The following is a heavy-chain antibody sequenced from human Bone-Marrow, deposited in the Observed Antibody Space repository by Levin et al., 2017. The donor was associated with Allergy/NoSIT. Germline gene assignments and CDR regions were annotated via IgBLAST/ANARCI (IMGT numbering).Heavy chain of an antibody. CDR1: GSSVGDNY. Sequence: PTGGSLRLSCAASGSSVGDNYVYWVRQAPAKGLEWVSIIYSGGSTDYADSVKGRFTISRDDAKNTVYLQMNSLRVDDTAIYYCAATPTTSSSGWALYTWGPGTLVSVSS. J-gene: IGHJ5*02. D-gene: IGHD6-19*01. CDR3: AATPTTSSSGWALYT. CDR2: IYSGGST. V-gene: IGHV3-53*01.